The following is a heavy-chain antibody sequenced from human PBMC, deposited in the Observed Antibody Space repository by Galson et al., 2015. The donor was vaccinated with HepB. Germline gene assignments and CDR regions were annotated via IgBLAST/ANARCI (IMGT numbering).Heavy chain of an antibody. CDR1: GFTFSNYW. CDR3: ARDQSWRDSYGSRFDY. D-gene: IGHD5-18*01. CDR2: INSDGSIT. Sequence: SLRLSCAASGFTFSNYWMHWVRQAPGKGLVWVSRINSDGSITTYADSVKGRFTISRDNAKNTLYLQMNSLRAEDTAVYYCARDQSWRDSYGSRFDYWGQGTLVTVSS. J-gene: IGHJ4*02. V-gene: IGHV3-74*01.